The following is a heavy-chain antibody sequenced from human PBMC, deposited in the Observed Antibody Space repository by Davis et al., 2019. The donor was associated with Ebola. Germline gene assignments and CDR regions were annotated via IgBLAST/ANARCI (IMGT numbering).Heavy chain of an antibody. CDR2: IKQDGSEK. CDR1: GFTFSSYS. Sequence: GESLKISCAASGFTFSSYSMNWVRQAPGKGLEWVANIKQDGSEKYYVDSVKGRFTISRDNAKNSLLLQMNSLRAEDTAVYYCARLNYYDSSGYPPGFDYWGQGALVTVSS. V-gene: IGHV3-7*03. D-gene: IGHD3-22*01. J-gene: IGHJ4*02. CDR3: ARLNYYDSSGYPPGFDY.